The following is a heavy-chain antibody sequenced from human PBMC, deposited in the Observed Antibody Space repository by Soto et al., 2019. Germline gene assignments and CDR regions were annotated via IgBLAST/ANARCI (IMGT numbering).Heavy chain of an antibody. D-gene: IGHD2-2*01. CDR3: AQSPVVPTAQYYFDA. Sequence: ASVKVSCKASGYTFTSYGISWVRQAPGQGLEWMGWISAYNGNTNYAQKLQGRVTITTDTSTSTAFMELSSLRSDDTAVYYCAQSPVVPTAQYYFDARGLGTLVTVSS. CDR2: ISAYNGNT. J-gene: IGHJ4*02. CDR1: GYTFTSYG. V-gene: IGHV1-18*01.